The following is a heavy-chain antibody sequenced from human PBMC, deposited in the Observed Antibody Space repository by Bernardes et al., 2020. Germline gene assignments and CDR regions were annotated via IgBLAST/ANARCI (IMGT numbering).Heavy chain of an antibody. J-gene: IGHJ4*02. CDR1: GFTFNSFA. CDR2: ISGSGGYT. V-gene: IGHV3-23*01. Sequence: GGSLRLSCAASGFTFNSFAMNWVRQAPGKGLEWVSGISGSGGYTYYADSVKGRFTISRDNSKNTLYLQMNSLRAEDTAVYYCAKTLGDVLAGYYGVDYWGQGTLVTVSS. CDR3: AKTLGDVLAGYYGVDY. D-gene: IGHD3-9*01.